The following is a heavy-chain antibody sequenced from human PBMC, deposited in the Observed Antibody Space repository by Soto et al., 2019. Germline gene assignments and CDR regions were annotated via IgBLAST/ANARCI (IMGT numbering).Heavy chain of an antibody. CDR1: GFTFSTYG. Sequence: QVQLVESGGGVVQPGRSLRLSCAASGFTFSTYGIHWVRQAPGKGLEWVAIISYDGSNKFYADSAKGRFTISRDNSKNTLWLQMNSLRAEDTAVYYCARISNPFDYWGQGTLVTVSS. D-gene: IGHD4-4*01. J-gene: IGHJ4*02. CDR2: ISYDGSNK. V-gene: IGHV3-30*03. CDR3: ARISNPFDY.